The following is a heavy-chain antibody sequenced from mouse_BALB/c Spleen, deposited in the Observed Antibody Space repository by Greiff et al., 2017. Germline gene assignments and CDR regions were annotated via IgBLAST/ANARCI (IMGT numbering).Heavy chain of an antibody. Sequence: EVQGVESGGGLVKPGGSLKLSCAASGFTFSSYAMSWVRQTPEKRLEWVASISSGGSTYYPDSVKGRFTISRDNARNILYLQMSSLRSEDTAMYYCARAPLDAMDYWGQGTSVTVSS. CDR2: ISSGGST. CDR1: GFTFSSYA. J-gene: IGHJ4*01. CDR3: ARAPLDAMDY. V-gene: IGHV5-6-5*01.